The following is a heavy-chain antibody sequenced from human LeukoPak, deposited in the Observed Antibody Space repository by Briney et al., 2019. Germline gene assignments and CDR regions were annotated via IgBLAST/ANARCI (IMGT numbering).Heavy chain of an antibody. V-gene: IGHV1-8*01. Sequence: ASVKVSCKPSGYTFTTYDINWVRQATGQGLEWKGWLNPNRDNTASAQSFQGRLTLTRNTSISTAYMELSSLRSEDTAIYYCGRAGSHDRQTIDFWGQGTLVSVSS. CDR2: LNPNRDNT. CDR1: GYTFTTYD. D-gene: IGHD1-26*01. CDR3: GRAGSHDRQTIDF. J-gene: IGHJ4*02.